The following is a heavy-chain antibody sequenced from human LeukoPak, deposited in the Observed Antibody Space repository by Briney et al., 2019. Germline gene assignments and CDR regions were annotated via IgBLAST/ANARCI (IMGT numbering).Heavy chain of an antibody. CDR2: IKTDGSST. CDR1: GFTFSSYW. J-gene: IGHJ5*02. CDR3: AEDTYDSSGYYPYNWFDP. D-gene: IGHD3-22*01. V-gene: IGHV3-74*01. Sequence: GGSLRLSCAASGFTFSSYWMHWVRQAPGKGLVWVSRIKTDGSSTSYADSVKGRFTISRDNAKNTLYLQMNSLRIEDTAVYYCAEDTYDSSGYYPYNWFDPWGQGTLVTVSS.